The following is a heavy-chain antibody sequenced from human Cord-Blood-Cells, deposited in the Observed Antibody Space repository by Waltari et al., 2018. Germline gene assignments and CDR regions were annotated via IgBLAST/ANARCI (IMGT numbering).Heavy chain of an antibody. V-gene: IGHV3-30*18. CDR1: GLTFSSYG. D-gene: IGHD4-17*01. CDR2: ISYDGSNK. J-gene: IGHJ4*02. Sequence: AASGLTFSSYGMHWVRQAPGKGLEWVAVISYDGSNKYYADSVKGRFTISRDNSKNTLYLQMNSLRAEDTAVYYCAKGGNDYGDYFDYWGQGTLVTVSS. CDR3: AKGGNDYGDYFDY.